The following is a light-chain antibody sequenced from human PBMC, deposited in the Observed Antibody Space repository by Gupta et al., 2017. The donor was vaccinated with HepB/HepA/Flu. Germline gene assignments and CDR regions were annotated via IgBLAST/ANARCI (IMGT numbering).Light chain of an antibody. V-gene: IGLV1-44*01. CDR3: SEWVDSMNDPVV. CDR1: SSNIGSNT. Sequence: QSVLTQPPSASGTPGHGFPISCSGSSSNIGSNTVNWYKQLPGRDTQLLIESNNLRPSGVHDRFACDTDCDYASLVTSGRQYEDDAAEYWSEWVDSMNDPVVFGGGTKLTVL. CDR2: SNN. J-gene: IGLJ2*01.